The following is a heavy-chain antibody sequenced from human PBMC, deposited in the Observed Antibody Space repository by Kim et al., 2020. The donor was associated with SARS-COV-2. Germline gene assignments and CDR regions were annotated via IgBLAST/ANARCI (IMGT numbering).Heavy chain of an antibody. CDR2: ISAYNGNT. D-gene: IGHD2-2*01. J-gene: IGHJ4*02. V-gene: IGHV1-18*01. Sequence: ASVKVSCKASGYTFTSYGISWVRQAPGQGLEWMGWISAYNGNTNYAQKLQGRVTMTTDTSTSTAYMELRSLRSDDTAVYYCARDYCSSTSCRNFDYWGQGTLVTVSS. CDR3: ARDYCSSTSCRNFDY. CDR1: GYTFTSYG.